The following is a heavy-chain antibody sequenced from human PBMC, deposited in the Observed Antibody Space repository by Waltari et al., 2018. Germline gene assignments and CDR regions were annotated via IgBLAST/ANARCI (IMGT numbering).Heavy chain of an antibody. CDR2: IYYTGKT. V-gene: IGHV4-39*01. J-gene: IGHJ4*02. CDR3: AKLPLQGSKFAY. Sequence: QLQLQESGPGLVKPSETLSLTCTVPGDSITSSSHYWVWIRQPPGKGLEWIGSIYYTGKTYYDPSLKSRVTISVHTSKNQFSLNLSSVTAADTALYYCAKLPLQGSKFAYWGQGTLVTVSS. CDR1: GDSITSSSHY. D-gene: IGHD4-4*01.